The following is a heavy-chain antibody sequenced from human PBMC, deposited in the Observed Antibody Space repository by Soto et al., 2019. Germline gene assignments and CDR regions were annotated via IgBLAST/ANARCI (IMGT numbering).Heavy chain of an antibody. V-gene: IGHV4-59*01. CDR3: ARDTSSRSFDY. Sequence: ETLSLTCTVSGGSISSYYWSWIRQPPGKGLEWIGYIYYSGSTNYNPSLKSRVTISVDTSKNQFSLKLSSVTAADTAVYYCARDTSSRSFDYWGQGTLVTVSS. CDR1: GGSISSYY. J-gene: IGHJ4*02. D-gene: IGHD1-26*01. CDR2: IYYSGST.